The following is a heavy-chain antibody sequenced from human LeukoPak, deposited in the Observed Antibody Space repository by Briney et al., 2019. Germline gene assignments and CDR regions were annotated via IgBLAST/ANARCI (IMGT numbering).Heavy chain of an antibody. V-gene: IGHV3-23*01. J-gene: IGHJ4*02. CDR3: AGGNSWPGLSY. CDR1: GFTFSSYA. Sequence: SGGSLRLSCAASGFTFSSYAMSWVRQAPGKGLEWVSAISGSGGSTYYADSVKGRFTISRDNSKNTLYLQMNTLRAEDTAVYFCAGGNSWPGLSYWGQGTLLTVSS. CDR2: ISGSGGST. D-gene: IGHD6-13*01.